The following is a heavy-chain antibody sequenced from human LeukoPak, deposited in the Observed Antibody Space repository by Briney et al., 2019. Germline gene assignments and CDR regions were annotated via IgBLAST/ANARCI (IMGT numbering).Heavy chain of an antibody. J-gene: IGHJ4*02. CDR1: GGSISSGDYY. CDR3: ARVPAAAGYYFDY. CDR2: IYYSGST. D-gene: IGHD6-13*01. V-gene: IGHV4-30-4*02. Sequence: SETLSLTCTVSGGSISSGDYYWSWIRQPPGKGLEWIGYIYYSGSTYYNPSLKSRVTISVDTSKNQFSLKLSSVTAADTAVYYCARVPAAAGYYFDYWGQGTLVTVSS.